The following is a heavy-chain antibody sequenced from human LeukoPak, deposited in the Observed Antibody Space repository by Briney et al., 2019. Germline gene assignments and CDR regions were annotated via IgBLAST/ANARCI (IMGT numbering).Heavy chain of an antibody. CDR3: ARARYGDYDYYYYYMDV. CDR1: GGSFSGYY. Sequence: SETLSLTCAVYGGSFSGYYWSWIRQPPGKGLEWIGEINHSGSTNYNPSLKSRVTISVDTSKKQFSLKLSSVTAADAAVYYCARARYGDYDYYYYYMDVWGKGTTVTVSS. D-gene: IGHD4-17*01. J-gene: IGHJ6*03. CDR2: INHSGST. V-gene: IGHV4-34*01.